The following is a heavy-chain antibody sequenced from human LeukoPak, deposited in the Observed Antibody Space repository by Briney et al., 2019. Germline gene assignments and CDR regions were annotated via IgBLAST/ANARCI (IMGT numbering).Heavy chain of an antibody. Sequence: GGSLRLSCAASGFTFSSYAMSWVRQAPGTGLEWVSSISGSGTSTYYADSVKGRFTISRDNSKNTLYLQMNSLRAEDTAVYYCAKDYGAARALANYYGMDVWGQGTTVTVSS. CDR2: ISGSGTST. CDR1: GFTFSSYA. J-gene: IGHJ6*02. CDR3: AKDYGAARALANYYGMDV. V-gene: IGHV3-23*01. D-gene: IGHD6-6*01.